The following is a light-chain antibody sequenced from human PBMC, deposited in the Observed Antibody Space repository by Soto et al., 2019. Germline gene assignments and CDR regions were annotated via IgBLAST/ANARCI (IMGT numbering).Light chain of an antibody. CDR2: GAS. Sequence: EIVLTQSPGTLSLSPGERAALSCRASQSLSNSYLAWYQQKPGQAPRLLIYGASSRATGVPDRFSGSGSGTDFTLTISRLEPEDFAVYYCQQYSSLPITFGQGTRLEIK. CDR1: QSLSNSY. J-gene: IGKJ5*01. CDR3: QQYSSLPIT. V-gene: IGKV3-20*01.